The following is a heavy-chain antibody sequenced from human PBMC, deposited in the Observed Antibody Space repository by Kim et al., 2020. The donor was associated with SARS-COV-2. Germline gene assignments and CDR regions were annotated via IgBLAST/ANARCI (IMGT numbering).Heavy chain of an antibody. CDR2: IYYSGST. D-gene: IGHD5-12*01. J-gene: IGHJ5*02. CDR3: ARIPRTEWLLDWFDP. CDR1: GGSISSSSYY. Sequence: SETLSLTCTVSGGSISSSSYYWGWIRQPPGKGLEWIGSIYYSGSTYYNPSLKSRVTISVDTSKNQFSLKLSSVTAADTAVYYCARIPRTEWLLDWFDPWGQGTLVTVSS. V-gene: IGHV4-39*07.